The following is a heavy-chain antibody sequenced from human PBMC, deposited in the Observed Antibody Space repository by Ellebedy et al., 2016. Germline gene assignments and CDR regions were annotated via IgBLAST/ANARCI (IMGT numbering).Heavy chain of an antibody. Sequence: GESLKISXTASELNLGNYFMSWVRQAPGKGLEWVSTINADSDDIRLADSVKGRFSVSRDNPRKTVYLRMNNLRVEDTARYYCRQGHYADYWGQGTLVTVSS. CDR2: INADSDDI. CDR1: ELNLGNYF. V-gene: IGHV3-23*01. J-gene: IGHJ4*02. CDR3: RQGHYADY.